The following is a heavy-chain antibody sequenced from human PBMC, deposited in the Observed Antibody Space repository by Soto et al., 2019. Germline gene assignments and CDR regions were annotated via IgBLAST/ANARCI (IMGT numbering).Heavy chain of an antibody. CDR3: ARHLYDDISGNYSPFDY. V-gene: IGHV5-51*01. D-gene: IGHD3-22*01. J-gene: IGHJ4*02. CDR1: GYRFATYW. CDR2: IYPDDSDT. Sequence: GESLKISCKGSGYRFATYWIGWVRQMLGKGLEWMGSIYPDDSDTRYNPTFLGQVTITPDKPISTAYLQWNSLKASDTAMYYCARHLYDDISGNYSPFDYWGQGIMVTVSS.